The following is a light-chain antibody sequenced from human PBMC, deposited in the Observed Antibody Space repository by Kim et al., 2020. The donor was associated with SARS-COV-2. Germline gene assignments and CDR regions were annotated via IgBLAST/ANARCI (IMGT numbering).Light chain of an antibody. CDR1: SSDVGGYNY. Sequence: QSALTQPASVSGSPGQSITISCTGTSSDVGGYNYVSWYQQHPGKAPKLMIYDVNKRPSGVSTRFSGSKSGNTASLTISGLQAEDEADYYCNSYTSSVPWVFGRGTKLTVL. CDR2: DVN. J-gene: IGLJ3*02. V-gene: IGLV2-14*01. CDR3: NSYTSSVPWV.